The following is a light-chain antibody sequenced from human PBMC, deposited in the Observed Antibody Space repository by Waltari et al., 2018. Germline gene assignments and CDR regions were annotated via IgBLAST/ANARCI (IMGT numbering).Light chain of an antibody. CDR3: SSYTSSTTAR. J-gene: IGLJ1*01. CDR2: DVR. Sequence: QSALTQPASVSGSPGQSITISCTGTSSDIGNYNYVSWYKQHQGKAPKLLIYDVRQRPAAYSNLLSGSKSGNTASLTISGRQAEDEADYYCSSYTSSTTARFGTGTRVTVL. V-gene: IGLV2-14*03. CDR1: SSDIGNYNY.